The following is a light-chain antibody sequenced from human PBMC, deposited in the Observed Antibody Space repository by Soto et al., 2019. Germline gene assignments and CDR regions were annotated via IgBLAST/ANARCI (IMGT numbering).Light chain of an antibody. V-gene: IGKV2-28*01. CDR3: MQALQTPT. J-gene: IGKJ1*01. Sequence: DIVMTQSPLSLPVTPGEPASISCRSSQSLLHSNGYNYLDWYLQKPGQSPQLLIYWGSNRASGVPDRFGGSGSGTDFTLKISRVEAEDVGVYYCMQALQTPTFGQGTKVEIK. CDR2: WGS. CDR1: QSLLHSNGYNY.